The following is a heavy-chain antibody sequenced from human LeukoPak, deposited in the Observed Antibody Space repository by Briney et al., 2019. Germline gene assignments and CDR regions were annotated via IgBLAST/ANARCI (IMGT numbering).Heavy chain of an antibody. V-gene: IGHV3-30*02. CDR2: TRYDGSNK. Sequence: PGGSLRLSCAASGFTFSSYGMHWVRQAPGKGLEWVAFTRYDGSNKYYADSVKGRFTISRDNSKSTLYLQMNSLRPEDTAVYYCAKDVVWYCSSTSCSSPGYWGQGSLVTVSS. CDR3: AKDVVWYCSSTSCSSPGY. J-gene: IGHJ4*02. D-gene: IGHD2-2*01. CDR1: GFTFSSYG.